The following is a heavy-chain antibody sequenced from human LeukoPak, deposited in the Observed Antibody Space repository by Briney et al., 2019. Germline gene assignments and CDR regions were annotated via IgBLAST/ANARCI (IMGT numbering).Heavy chain of an antibody. V-gene: IGHV3-21*01. J-gene: IGHJ4*02. CDR3: ARDRDSSGWSGFDY. CDR2: ISSSGRYI. CDR1: GFTFSSYF. Sequence: GGSLRLSCAASGFTFSSYFMNWDSQAPGKGLECDSSISSSGRYIYYADSVKGRFTISRDNAKNSLYLQMNSLRAEDTAVYYCARDRDSSGWSGFDYWGQGTLVTVSS. D-gene: IGHD6-19*01.